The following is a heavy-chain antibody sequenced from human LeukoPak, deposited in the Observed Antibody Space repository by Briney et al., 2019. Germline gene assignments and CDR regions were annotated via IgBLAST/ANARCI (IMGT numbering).Heavy chain of an antibody. CDR3: ARDSLYSFGLNY. CDR1: GFTFSDYY. Sequence: GGSLRLSCAASGFTFSDYYMNWIRQAPVKGLQWVSYISSSNSTTYYAESVRGRFTISRDNAKNSLYLQMNSLRAEDTAVYYCARDSLYSFGLNYWGQGTLVTVSS. CDR2: ISSSNSTT. D-gene: IGHD5-18*01. J-gene: IGHJ4*02. V-gene: IGHV3-11*04.